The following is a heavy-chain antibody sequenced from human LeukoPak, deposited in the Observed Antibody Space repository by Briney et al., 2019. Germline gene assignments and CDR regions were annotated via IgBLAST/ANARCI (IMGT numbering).Heavy chain of an antibody. D-gene: IGHD1-1*01. V-gene: IGHV3-48*03. Sequence: PGGSLRLSCAASGFTFSSYEMNWVRQAPGKGLEWVSYISSSGSTIYYADSVKGRFTISRDNAKNSLYLQMNSLRAEDTAVYYCARDGYEDYYYYMDVWGKGTTVTVSS. CDR1: GFTFSSYE. CDR2: ISSSGSTI. J-gene: IGHJ6*03. CDR3: ARDGYEDYYYYMDV.